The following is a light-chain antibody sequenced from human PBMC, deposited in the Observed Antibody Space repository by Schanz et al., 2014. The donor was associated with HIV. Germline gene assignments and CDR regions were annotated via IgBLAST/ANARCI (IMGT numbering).Light chain of an antibody. Sequence: QSALTQPASVSGSPGQSITISCTGTSNDVGGYNYVSWYQQHPDKAPKLMIYDVSNRPSGVSNRFSGSKSGNTASLTISGLQAEDEADYYCLSYTSSNTWVFGGGTKLTVL. CDR1: SNDVGGYNY. J-gene: IGLJ3*02. CDR2: DVS. CDR3: LSYTSSNTWV. V-gene: IGLV2-14*01.